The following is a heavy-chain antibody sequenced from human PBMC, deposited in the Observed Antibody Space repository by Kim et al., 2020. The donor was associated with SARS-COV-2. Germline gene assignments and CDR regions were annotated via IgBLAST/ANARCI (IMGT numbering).Heavy chain of an antibody. CDR1: GYTFTSYA. CDR3: ARGTLWQWLVRFDY. D-gene: IGHD6-19*01. CDR2: INTNTGNP. J-gene: IGHJ4*02. V-gene: IGHV7-4-1*02. Sequence: ASVKVSCKASGYTFTSYAMNWVRQAPGQGLEWMGWINTNTGNPTYAQGFTGRFVFSLDTSVSTAYLQISSLKAEDTAVYYCARGTLWQWLVRFDYWGQGTLVTVSS.